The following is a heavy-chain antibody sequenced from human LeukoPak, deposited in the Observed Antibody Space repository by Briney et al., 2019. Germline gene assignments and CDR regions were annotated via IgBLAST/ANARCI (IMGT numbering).Heavy chain of an antibody. CDR1: GFTFSSYS. Sequence: GGSLRLSCAASGFTFSSYSMNWVRQAPGKGLEWVSSISSSSSYIYYADSVKGRFTISRDNAKNSLYLQMNSLRAEDTAVCYCARDLRYCSGGSCYSGSDYWGQGTLVTVSS. CDR2: ISSSSSYI. V-gene: IGHV3-21*01. J-gene: IGHJ4*02. CDR3: ARDLRYCSGGSCYSGSDY. D-gene: IGHD2-15*01.